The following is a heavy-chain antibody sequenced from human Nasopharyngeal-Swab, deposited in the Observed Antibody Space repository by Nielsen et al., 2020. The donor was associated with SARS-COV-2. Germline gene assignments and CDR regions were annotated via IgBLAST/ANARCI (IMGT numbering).Heavy chain of an antibody. CDR1: GGSISSSSYY. J-gene: IGHJ4*02. CDR2: IYYSGST. Sequence: SETLSLTCTVSGGSISSSSYYWGWIRQPPGKGLEWIGSIYYSGSTYYNPSLKSRVTISVDTSKNQFSLKLSSVTAADTAAYYCATQPAVTTVIWGQGTLVTVSS. CDR3: ATQPAVTTVI. V-gene: IGHV4-39*01. D-gene: IGHD4-17*01.